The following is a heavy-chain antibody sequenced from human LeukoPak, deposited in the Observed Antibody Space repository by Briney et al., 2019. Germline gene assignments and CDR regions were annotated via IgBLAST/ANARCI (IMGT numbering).Heavy chain of an antibody. CDR3: ARDGYRTSQGAFDL. J-gene: IGHJ3*01. CDR2: INSDGSST. Sequence: PGGSLRLSCAASGFTLSSYWMHWVRQVPGKGLVWVSRINSDGSSTSYADSVKGRFTISRDNAKNTLYLQMNSLRAEDTAVYYCARDGYRTSQGAFDLWGQGTMVTVSS. CDR1: GFTLSSYW. D-gene: IGHD5-12*01. V-gene: IGHV3-74*01.